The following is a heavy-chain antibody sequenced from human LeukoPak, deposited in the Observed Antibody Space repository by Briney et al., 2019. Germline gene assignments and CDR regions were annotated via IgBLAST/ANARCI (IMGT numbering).Heavy chain of an antibody. CDR2: IYSGGST. V-gene: IGHV3-53*01. D-gene: IGHD3-10*01. CDR1: GFTVSSNY. CDR3: ARYSTVRGYYYYGMDV. Sequence: PGGSLRLSCAASGFTVSSNYMSWVRQAPGKGLEWVSVIYSGGSTYYADSVKGRFTISRDNSKNTLYLQMNSLRAEDTAVYYCARYSTVRGYYYYGMDVWGQGTTVTVSS. J-gene: IGHJ6*02.